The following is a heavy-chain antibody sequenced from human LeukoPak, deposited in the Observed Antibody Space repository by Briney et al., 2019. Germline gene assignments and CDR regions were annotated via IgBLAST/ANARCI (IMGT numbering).Heavy chain of an antibody. J-gene: IGHJ4*02. V-gene: IGHV1-18*01. CDR2: ISAYSGNT. Sequence: ASVKVSCTASGYSFTTYGMSWVRQAPGQGLEWMGWISAYSGNTNYAQKLQGRVTMTIDISTSTAYMELRSLRSDDTAVYYCARDVHSSGYYDNDYWGQGTLVTVSS. CDR1: GYSFTTYG. D-gene: IGHD3-22*01. CDR3: ARDVHSSGYYDNDY.